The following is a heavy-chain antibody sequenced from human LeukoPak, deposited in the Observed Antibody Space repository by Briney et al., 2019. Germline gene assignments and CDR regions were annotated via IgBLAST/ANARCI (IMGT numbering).Heavy chain of an antibody. J-gene: IGHJ6*03. Sequence: PGGSLRLSCAASGFTFSSYGMHWVRQAPGKGLEWVAFIRYDGSNKYYADSVKGRFTISRDNSKNTLYLQMNSLRAEDTAVYYCARRGEYYYGSGSQYYYYYYMDVWGKGTTVTISS. CDR2: IRYDGSNK. CDR1: GFTFSSYG. V-gene: IGHV3-30*02. D-gene: IGHD3-10*01. CDR3: ARRGEYYYGSGSQYYYYYYMDV.